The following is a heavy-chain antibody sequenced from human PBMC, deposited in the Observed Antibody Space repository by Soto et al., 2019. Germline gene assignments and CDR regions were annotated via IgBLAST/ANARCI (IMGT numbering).Heavy chain of an antibody. CDR2: LIPIFGTA. J-gene: IGHJ4*02. Sequence: QVQLVQSGAEVKKPGSSVKVSCQASGGTFSSYSINWVRQAPGQGLEWMGELIPIFGTANYAQKFQGRVTITAYESTSTAYMELRSLRSEDTAVYDCARDGGRHSGGIDYWGQGTLVTVSS. V-gene: IGHV1-69*01. CDR1: GGTFSSYS. CDR3: ARDGGRHSGGIDY. D-gene: IGHD1-26*01.